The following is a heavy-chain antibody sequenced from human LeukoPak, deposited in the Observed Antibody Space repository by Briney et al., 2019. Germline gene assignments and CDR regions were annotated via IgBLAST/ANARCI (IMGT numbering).Heavy chain of an antibody. CDR2: INYSEGSK. J-gene: IGHJ4*02. CDR3: ARSQGGAFSYGTDY. D-gene: IGHD5-18*01. V-gene: IGHV1-46*01. Sequence: ASVKVSRKASGYTFTRYFMQWVGQAPGQGLEWMGIINYSEGSKNNVQKFRGKASKTRDTSTTTVYMELSRQTSEDTAVYYCARSQGGAFSYGTDYWGQGNLGTVSS. CDR1: GYTFTRYF.